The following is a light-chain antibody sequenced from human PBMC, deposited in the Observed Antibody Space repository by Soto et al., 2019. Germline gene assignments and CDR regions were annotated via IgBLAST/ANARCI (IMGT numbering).Light chain of an antibody. J-gene: IGLJ3*02. Sequence: QSVLTQPASVSGSPGQSITISCTETSSDVGSYNLVSWYQQHPGKAPKHIIYEDNKRPSGVSNHFSGSKSGNTASLTISGLQAEDEADYYCCSYAGSSTWVFGGGTKLTVL. CDR1: SSDVGSYNL. V-gene: IGLV2-23*01. CDR2: EDN. CDR3: CSYAGSSTWV.